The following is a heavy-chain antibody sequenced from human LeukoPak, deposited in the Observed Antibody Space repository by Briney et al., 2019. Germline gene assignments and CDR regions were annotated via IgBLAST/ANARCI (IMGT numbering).Heavy chain of an antibody. CDR1: GFTFSSYS. Sequence: PGGSLRLSCAASGFTFSSYSMNWVRQAPGKGLEWVSYISSSSSTIYYADSVKGRFTISRDNAKNSLYLQMNSLRAEDTALYYCAKDIAPGMHYYFDYWGQGTLVTVSS. CDR3: AKDIAPGMHYYFDY. D-gene: IGHD2-8*01. J-gene: IGHJ4*02. CDR2: ISSSSSTI. V-gene: IGHV3-48*04.